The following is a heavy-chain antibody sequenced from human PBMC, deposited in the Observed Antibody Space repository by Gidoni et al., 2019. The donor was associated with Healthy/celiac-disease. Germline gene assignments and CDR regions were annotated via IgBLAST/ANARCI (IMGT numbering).Heavy chain of an antibody. CDR2: SSGSGGST. CDR3: AKAGHLDYGSGSYYISARYYYYGMDV. CDR1: GFTFRTYA. Sequence: EVQLVESGGGLLQPGGALRLSCAASGFTFRTYAMTWVRLAPGKGLEWGSASSGSGGSTYYADSVKGRFTISRDNSKNTLYLQMNSLRAEDTAVYYCAKAGHLDYGSGSYYISARYYYYGMDVWGQGTTVTVSS. J-gene: IGHJ6*02. V-gene: IGHV3-23*04. D-gene: IGHD3-10*01.